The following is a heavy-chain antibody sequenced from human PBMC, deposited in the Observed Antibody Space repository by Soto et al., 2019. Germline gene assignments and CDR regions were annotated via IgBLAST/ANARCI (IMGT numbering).Heavy chain of an antibody. Sequence: QVQLVQSGAEVKKPGASVKISCKTSGYKFTSYAMHWVRQAPGQRLEWMGWINTGNGNTKYSQKFTARITITMDTSASTAYMELSSLRSEDTAVYYCARASGAFDIWGQGTMVTVSS. D-gene: IGHD3-3*01. CDR1: GYKFTSYA. CDR2: INTGNGNT. J-gene: IGHJ3*02. CDR3: ARASGAFDI. V-gene: IGHV1-3*04.